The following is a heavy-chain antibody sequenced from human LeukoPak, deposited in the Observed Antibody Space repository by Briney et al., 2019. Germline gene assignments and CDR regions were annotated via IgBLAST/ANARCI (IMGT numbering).Heavy chain of an antibody. CDR2: IYSSGST. CDR1: GASIGNYY. J-gene: IGHJ4*02. V-gene: IGHV4-59*01. Sequence: SETLSLTCTVSGASIGNYYWNWIRQPPGRGLEWIGYIYSSGSTNYNPSLKSRVTISKDTSKNQFSLKLTSVTAADTAVYYCARYGITIVRGGKYYFDSWGQGTLVTVSS. D-gene: IGHD3-10*01. CDR3: ARYGITIVRGGKYYFDS.